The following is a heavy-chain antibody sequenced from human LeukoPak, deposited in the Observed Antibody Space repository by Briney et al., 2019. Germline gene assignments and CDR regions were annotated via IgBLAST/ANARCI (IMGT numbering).Heavy chain of an antibody. V-gene: IGHV4-34*01. D-gene: IGHD3-10*01. CDR3: ARGRYTVTMVRGVIKYGMDV. CDR2: INHSGST. J-gene: IGHJ6*02. CDR1: GGSFSGYY. Sequence: SETLSLTCAVYGGSFSGYYWSWIRQPPGKGLEWIGEINHSGSTNYNPSLKSRVTISVNTSKNQFSLKLSSVTAADTAVYYCARGRYTVTMVRGVIKYGMDVWGRGTTVTVSS.